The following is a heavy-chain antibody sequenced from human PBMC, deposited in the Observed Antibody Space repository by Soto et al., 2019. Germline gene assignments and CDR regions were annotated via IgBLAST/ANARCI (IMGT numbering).Heavy chain of an antibody. CDR1: GYTFSTYG. V-gene: IGHV1-18*01. D-gene: IGHD1-1*01. CDR2: IGADNGDT. CDR3: ARDWKGAEGFDP. J-gene: IGHJ5*02. Sequence: QVQLVQSGAEVKKPGASVKVSCKASGYTFSTYGFSWVRQAPGQGLEWMGWIGADNGDTNYAQNFQGRVTMTTDTSTTTSYMELRSLTFDDTAVYFCARDWKGAEGFDPWGQGTLVTVSS.